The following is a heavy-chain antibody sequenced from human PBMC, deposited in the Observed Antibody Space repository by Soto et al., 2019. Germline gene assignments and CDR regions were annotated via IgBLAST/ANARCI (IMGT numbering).Heavy chain of an antibody. D-gene: IGHD3-10*01. CDR1: GYSFTSYW. J-gene: IGHJ5*02. CDR2: IYPGDSDT. Sequence: PGESLKISCKGSGYSFTSYWIVWVRQMPGKGLEWMGIIYPGDSDTRYSPSFQGQVTISADKSISTAYLQWSSLKASDTAMYYCARGAYYYGSGTELIMFDPWGQGTLVTLSS. CDR3: ARGAYYYGSGTELIMFDP. V-gene: IGHV5-51*01.